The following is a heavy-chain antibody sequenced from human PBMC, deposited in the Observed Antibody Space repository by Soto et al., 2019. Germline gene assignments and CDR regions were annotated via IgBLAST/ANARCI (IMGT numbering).Heavy chain of an antibody. Sequence: QVQLQESGPGLVKPSETLSLTCTISGGPMNNYYCSWFRQPRGQGLEWIGYMGYNGFTRYNPSLRSRVAISLDTAKNQFSLNLSSVTAADTALYYCARQGFGELQGLVDVWGQGITVTVSS. D-gene: IGHD3-10*01. J-gene: IGHJ6*02. CDR3: ARQGFGELQGLVDV. CDR2: MGYNGFT. CDR1: GGPMNNYY. V-gene: IGHV4-59*08.